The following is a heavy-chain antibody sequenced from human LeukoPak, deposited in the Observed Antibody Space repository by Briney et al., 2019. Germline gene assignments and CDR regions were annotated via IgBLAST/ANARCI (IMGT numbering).Heavy chain of an antibody. J-gene: IGHJ5*02. CDR3: ARRVTVTSFQSINLINWFDP. Sequence: GESLKISCKGSGYSFTSYWIGWVRQMPGKGLEWMGNIYPGDSDTRYSPSFQGQVTISADKSISTAYLQWSSLKASDTAMYYCARRVTVTSFQSINLINWFDPWGQGTLVTVSS. CDR2: IYPGDSDT. D-gene: IGHD4-17*01. V-gene: IGHV5-51*01. CDR1: GYSFTSYW.